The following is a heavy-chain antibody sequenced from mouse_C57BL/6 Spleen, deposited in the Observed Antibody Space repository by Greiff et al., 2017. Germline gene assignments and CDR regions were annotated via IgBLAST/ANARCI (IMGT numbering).Heavy chain of an antibody. CDR1: GYTFTSYD. CDR2: IYPRDGST. V-gene: IGHV1-85*01. Sequence: VHLVESGPELVKPGASVKLSCKASGYTFTSYDINWVKQRPGQGLEWIGWIYPRDGSTKYNEKFKGKATLTVDTSSSTAYMELHSLTSEDSAVYFCARVQDFYFDYWGQGTTLTVSS. CDR3: ARVQDFYFDY. J-gene: IGHJ2*01.